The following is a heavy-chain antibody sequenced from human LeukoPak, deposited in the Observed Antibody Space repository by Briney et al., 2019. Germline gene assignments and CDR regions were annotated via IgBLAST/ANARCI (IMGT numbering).Heavy chain of an antibody. J-gene: IGHJ5*02. CDR1: GGSISSGGYS. CDR2: IYHSGST. V-gene: IGHV4-30-2*01. CDR3: ARVPGYSSSRNWFDP. Sequence: SETLSLTCAVSGGSISSGGYSWSWIRQPPGKGLEWIGYIYHSGSTYYNPSLKSRVTISVDRSKNQFSLKLSSVTAADTAVYYCARVPGYSSSRNWFDPWGQGTLVTVSS. D-gene: IGHD6-13*01.